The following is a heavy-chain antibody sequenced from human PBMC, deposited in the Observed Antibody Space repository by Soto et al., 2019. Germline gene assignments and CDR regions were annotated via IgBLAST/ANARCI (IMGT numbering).Heavy chain of an antibody. CDR1: GFTFNSYA. V-gene: IGHV3-23*01. CDR2: VDGSGDRI. D-gene: IGHD1-1*01. Sequence: EVQLLESGGGLVQPGGSLRLSCAASGFTFNSYAMSWVRQAPGTGLEWVSAVDGSGDRIYYADSVMCRFTISRDNSENMLFLQINSLRAEDTAVYFCAKDLPMERKYYSYYMDVWGKGTTVTVSS. CDR3: AKDLPMERKYYSYYMDV. J-gene: IGHJ6*03.